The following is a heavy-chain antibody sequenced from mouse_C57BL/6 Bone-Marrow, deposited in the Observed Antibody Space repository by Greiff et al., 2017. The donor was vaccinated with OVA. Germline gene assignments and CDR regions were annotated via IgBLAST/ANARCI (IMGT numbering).Heavy chain of an antibody. J-gene: IGHJ4*01. CDR1: GYTFTDYN. CDR3: ARGDSNYVRSYYAMDY. V-gene: IGHV1-22*01. CDR2: INPNNGGT. D-gene: IGHD2-5*01. Sequence: EVKLQESGPELVKPGASVKMSCKASGYTFTDYNMHWVKQSHGKSLEWIGYINPNNGGTSYNQKFKGKATLTVNKSSSTAYMELRSLTSEDSAVYYCARGDSNYVRSYYAMDYWGQGTSVTVSS.